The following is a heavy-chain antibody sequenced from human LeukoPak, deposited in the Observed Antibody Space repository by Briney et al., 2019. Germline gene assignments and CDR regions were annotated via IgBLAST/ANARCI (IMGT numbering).Heavy chain of an antibody. V-gene: IGHV3-30*18. J-gene: IGHJ6*02. Sequence: GGSLRLSCAASGFTFSSYGMHWVRQAPGKGLEWVAVISYDGSNKYYADSVKGRFTISRDNSKNTLYLQMNSVRAEDTAVYYCAKDLAGHYYYYYGMDVWGQGTTVTVSS. CDR2: ISYDGSNK. CDR3: AKDLAGHYYYYYGMDV. CDR1: GFTFSSYG. D-gene: IGHD3-3*02.